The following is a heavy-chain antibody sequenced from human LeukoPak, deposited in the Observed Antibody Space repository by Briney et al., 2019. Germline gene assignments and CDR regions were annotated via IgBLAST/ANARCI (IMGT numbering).Heavy chain of an antibody. V-gene: IGHV3-23*01. J-gene: IGHJ1*01. D-gene: IGHD2-8*01. CDR3: AKSSCTNGVCSEYFQH. CDR2: ISGSGGST. CDR1: GFTFSYYN. Sequence: GGSLRLSCAASGFTFSYYNMNWVRQAPGKGLEWVSAISGSGGSTYYADSVKGRFTISRDNSKNTLYLQMNSLRAEDTAVYYCAKSSCTNGVCSEYFQHWGQGTLVTVSS.